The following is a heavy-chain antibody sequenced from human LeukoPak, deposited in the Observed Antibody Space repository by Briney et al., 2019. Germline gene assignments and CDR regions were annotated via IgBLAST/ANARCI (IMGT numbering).Heavy chain of an antibody. CDR1: GFTFSSYW. J-gene: IGHJ4*02. CDR2: INGDGSIE. CDR3: ARDPIVGDTGGGDY. V-gene: IGHV3-7*01. D-gene: IGHD1-26*01. Sequence: PGGSLRLSCAASGFTFSSYWMTWVCQAPGKGLEWVSNINGDGSIENYVHSVRGRFSIFRDNAKDALYLQMNSLRVDDTAIYYCARDPIVGDTGGGDYWGQGTLVTVSS.